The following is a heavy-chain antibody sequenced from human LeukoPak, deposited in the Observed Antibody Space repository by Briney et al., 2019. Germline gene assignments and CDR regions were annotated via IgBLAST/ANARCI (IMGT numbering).Heavy chain of an antibody. V-gene: IGHV4-59*01. CDR1: GGSISSYY. CDR3: AMSRYDFGAAFDI. CDR2: IYYSGST. J-gene: IGHJ3*02. Sequence: PSQTLSLTCTVSGGSISSYYWSWIRQPPGKGLEWIGYIYYSGSTNYNPSLKSRVTISVDTSKNQFSLKLSSVTAADTAVYYCAMSRYDFGAAFDIWGQGTMVTVSS. D-gene: IGHD3-3*01.